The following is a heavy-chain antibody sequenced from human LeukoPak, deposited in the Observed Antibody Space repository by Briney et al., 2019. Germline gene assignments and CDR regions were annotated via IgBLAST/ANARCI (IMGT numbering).Heavy chain of an antibody. V-gene: IGHV3-9*03. CDR1: GFTFENSA. D-gene: IGHD3-10*01. J-gene: IGHJ3*02. Sequence: GGSLRLSCAVSGFTFENSAMHWVRHAPGKGLEWVSGISWNSGDLIYADSVKGRFTISRDNAKNSLYVQMNSLRLEDMALYYCARRSGDRAFDIWGQGTMVTVSS. CDR2: ISWNSGDL. CDR3: ARRSGDRAFDI.